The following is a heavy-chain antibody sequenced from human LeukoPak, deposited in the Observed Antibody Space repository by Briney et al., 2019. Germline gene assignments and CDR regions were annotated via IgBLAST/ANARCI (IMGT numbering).Heavy chain of an antibody. CDR2: ISWNCGSI. CDR1: GFTFDDYA. J-gene: IGHJ4*02. Sequence: PGRSLRLSCAASGFTFDDYAMHWVRQAPGKGLEWVSGISWNCGSIGYADSVKGRFTISRDNAKNSLYLQMNSLRAEDTALYYCAKDIYYGSGSYYTDWGQGTLVTVSS. V-gene: IGHV3-9*01. CDR3: AKDIYYGSGSYYTD. D-gene: IGHD3-10*01.